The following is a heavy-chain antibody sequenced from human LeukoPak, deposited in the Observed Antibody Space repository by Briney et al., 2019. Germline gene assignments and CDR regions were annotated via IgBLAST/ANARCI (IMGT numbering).Heavy chain of an antibody. D-gene: IGHD4-23*01. CDR1: GYTFTGYY. V-gene: IGHV1-2*02. J-gene: IGHJ6*03. Sequence: ASVKASCKASGYTFTGYYMHWVRQAPGQGLEWMGWINPNSGGTNYAQKFQGRVTMTRDTTISTAYMELSRLRSDDTAVYYCARDRVVTPGYYYYYMDVWGKGATVTVSS. CDR3: ARDRVVTPGYYYYYMDV. CDR2: INPNSGGT.